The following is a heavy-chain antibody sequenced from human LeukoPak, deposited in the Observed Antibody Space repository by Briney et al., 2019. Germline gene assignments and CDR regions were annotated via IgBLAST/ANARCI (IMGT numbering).Heavy chain of an antibody. J-gene: IGHJ6*03. CDR2: IYTSGST. Sequence: SQTLSLTCTVSGGSISSGSYYWSWIRQPAGKGLEWIGRIYTSGSTNYNPSLKSRVTISVDTSKNQFSLKLSSVTAADTAVYYCARYSWGNYYYMDVWGKGTTVTVS. CDR3: ARYSWGNYYYMDV. V-gene: IGHV4-61*02. D-gene: IGHD3-16*01. CDR1: GGSISSGSYY.